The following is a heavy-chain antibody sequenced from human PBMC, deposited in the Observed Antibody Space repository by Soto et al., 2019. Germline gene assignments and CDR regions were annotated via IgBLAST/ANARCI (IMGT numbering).Heavy chain of an antibody. D-gene: IGHD3-16*02. CDR3: ARGPCDYVWGSDPPHFDY. CDR2: ISSSGSTI. V-gene: IGHV3-11*01. J-gene: IGHJ4*02. Sequence: QVQLVESGGGLVKPGGSLRLSCAASGFTFSDYYRSWIRQAPGKGLEWVSYISSSGSTIYYADSVKGRFTISRDNAKNSLYLQMIRLRAEDTAVYYCARGPCDYVWGSDPPHFDYWGQGTLVTVSS. CDR1: GFTFSDYY.